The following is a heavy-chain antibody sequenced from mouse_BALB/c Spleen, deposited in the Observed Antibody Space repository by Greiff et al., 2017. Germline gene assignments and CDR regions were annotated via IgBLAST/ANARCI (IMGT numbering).Heavy chain of an antibody. CDR2: IWSGGST. CDR3: ARKGRTGTDAMDY. CDR1: GFSLTSYG. Sequence: QVQLQQSGPGLVQPSQSLSITCTVSGFSLTSYGVHWVRQSPGKGLEWLGVIWSGGSTDYNAAFISRLSISKDNSKSQVFFKMNSLQADDTAIYYCARKGRTGTDAMDYWGQGTSVTVSS. D-gene: IGHD4-1*01. J-gene: IGHJ4*01. V-gene: IGHV2-4-1*01.